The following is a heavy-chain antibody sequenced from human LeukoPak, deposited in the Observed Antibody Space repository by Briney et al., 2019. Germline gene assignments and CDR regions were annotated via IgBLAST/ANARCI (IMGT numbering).Heavy chain of an antibody. D-gene: IGHD3-10*01. CDR3: ARGERYDYYGSGSYYDLDY. CDR2: IYTSGST. J-gene: IGHJ4*02. V-gene: IGHV4-61*02. CDR1: GGSISSGSYY. Sequence: SQTLSLTCTVSGGSISSGSYYWSWIRQPAGKGLEWIGRIYTSGSTNYNPSLKSPVTMSVDTSKNQFSLKLSSVTAADTAVYYCARGERYDYYGSGSYYDLDYWGQGTLVTVSS.